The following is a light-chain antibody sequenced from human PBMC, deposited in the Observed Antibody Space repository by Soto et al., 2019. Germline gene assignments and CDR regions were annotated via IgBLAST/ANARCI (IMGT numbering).Light chain of an antibody. CDR2: DNT. CDR3: QSFDSSFIGLV. V-gene: IGLV1-40*01. CDR1: NSNIGADYG. Sequence: QAVLTQPPSVTGAPGQRVTISCTGSNSNIGADYGVHWYQQFPETAPKLLIYDNTNRPSGVPDRFSGSKSGTSASLAITGLQVEDEADYYCQSFDSSFIGLVFGGGTKLTVL. J-gene: IGLJ2*01.